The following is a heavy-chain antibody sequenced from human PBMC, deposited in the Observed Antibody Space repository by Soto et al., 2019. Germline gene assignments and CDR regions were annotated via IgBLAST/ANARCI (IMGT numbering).Heavy chain of an antibody. CDR3: ARDYSSGALDY. D-gene: IGHD6-19*01. J-gene: IGHJ4*02. CDR2: ISYDGSNK. V-gene: IGHV3-30-3*01. CDR1: GFTFSSYA. Sequence: GGSLRLSCAASGFTFSSYAVHWVRQAPGKGLEWVAVISYDGSNKYYADSVKGRFTVSRDNSKNTLYLQMNSLRAEDTAVYYCARDYSSGALDYWGQGT.